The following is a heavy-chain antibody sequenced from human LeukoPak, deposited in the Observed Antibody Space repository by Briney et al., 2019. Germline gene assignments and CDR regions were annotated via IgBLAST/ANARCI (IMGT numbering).Heavy chain of an antibody. CDR3: ARDHEPMGAYYYYMDV. V-gene: IGHV1-2*02. CDR1: GYTFTGSY. D-gene: IGHD3-10*01. Sequence: GASVKVSCKASGYTFTGSYMHWVRQAPGQGLEWMGWINPNSGVSNYAQKFRGRVTMTRDTSISTAYMELSRLTSDDTAVYYCARDHEPMGAYYYYMDVWGKGTTVTISS. J-gene: IGHJ6*03. CDR2: INPNSGVS.